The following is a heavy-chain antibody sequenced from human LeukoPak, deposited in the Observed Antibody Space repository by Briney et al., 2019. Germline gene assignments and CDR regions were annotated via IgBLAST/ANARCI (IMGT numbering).Heavy chain of an antibody. CDR3: AKGGASVTRYVDY. J-gene: IGHJ4*02. Sequence: GGSLRLSCATSGFTFTTFWMHWVRQVPGKGLVWVSRINHDGSSTNYADSVKGRFTISRDNSQNTLYLQMNSLRPEDTAVYYCAKGGASVTRYVDYWGQGTLVTVSS. CDR2: INHDGSST. CDR1: GFTFTTFW. V-gene: IGHV3-74*01. D-gene: IGHD4-17*01.